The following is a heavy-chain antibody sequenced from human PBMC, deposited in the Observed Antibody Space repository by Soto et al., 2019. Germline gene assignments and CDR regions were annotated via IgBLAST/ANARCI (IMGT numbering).Heavy chain of an antibody. V-gene: IGHV4-30-4*01. CDR2: IYYTGET. CDR3: GRDLTSNANCIDP. Sequence: QVQLQESGPGLVKPSQTLSLTCSVSGDYIHVGGYYWTWIRQRPGKGLEWMGYIYYTGETYYNPSLESRLTMSVDRSKNQFSLRLTSVTAADTAVYFCGRDLTSNANCIDPWGQGTLVTVSS. D-gene: IGHD2-2*01. J-gene: IGHJ5*02. CDR1: GDYIHVGGYY.